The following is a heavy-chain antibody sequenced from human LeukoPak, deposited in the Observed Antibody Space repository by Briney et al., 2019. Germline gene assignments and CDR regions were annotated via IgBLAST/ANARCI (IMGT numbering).Heavy chain of an antibody. CDR2: IYYSGNT. V-gene: IGHV4-59*08. J-gene: IGHJ5*02. CDR1: GGSISSYY. D-gene: IGHD3-9*01. CDR3: ARHSSYDILTGYLEGWFDP. Sequence: SETLSLTCTVSGGSISSYYWSWLRQPPGKGLEWVGYIYYSGNTNYNPSLKSRVTISVDTSKNQFSLKLSSVTAADTAVYYCARHSSYDILTGYLEGWFDPWGQGTLVTVYS.